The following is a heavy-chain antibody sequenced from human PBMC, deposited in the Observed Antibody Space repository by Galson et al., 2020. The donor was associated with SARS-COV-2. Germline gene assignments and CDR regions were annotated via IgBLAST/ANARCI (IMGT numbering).Heavy chain of an antibody. CDR2: ISGSGSTI. CDR1: GFTFSDYY. J-gene: IGHJ6*02. D-gene: IGHD6-6*01. V-gene: IGHV3-11*01. Sequence: KTGGTLRLSCAASGFTFSDYYMSWIRQAPGKGLEWVSYISGSGSTIYYADSVKGRFTISRDNAENLLSLQMNSLRAEDTALYYCARDQDYSSSPFYYYYGMDGWGQGTTVTVSS. CDR3: ARDQDYSSSPFYYYYGMDG.